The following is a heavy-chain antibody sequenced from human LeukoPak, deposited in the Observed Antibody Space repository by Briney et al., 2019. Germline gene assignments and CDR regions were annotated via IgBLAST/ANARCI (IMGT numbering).Heavy chain of an antibody. V-gene: IGHV3-43D*03. CDR1: GFTFDDYA. CDR3: AKDGGGFPTYYFDY. D-gene: IGHD3-10*01. CDR2: ISWDGGST. J-gene: IGHJ4*02. Sequence: PGGSLRLSCAASGFTFDDYAMHWVRQAPGKGLEWVSLISWDGGSTYYADSVKGRFTISRDNSKNSLYLQMNSLRAEDTALYYCAKDGGGFPTYYFDYWGQGTLVTVSS.